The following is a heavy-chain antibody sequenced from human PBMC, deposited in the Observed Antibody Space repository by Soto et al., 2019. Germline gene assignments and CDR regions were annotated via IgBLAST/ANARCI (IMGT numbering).Heavy chain of an antibody. D-gene: IGHD3-10*01. Sequence: GGTLRRSCAASGFTFSSYSMNWVRQAPGKGLEWVSSISSSSSYIYYADSVKGRFTISRDNAKNSLYLQMNSLRAEDTAVYYCASQECLLWFGESIYYFYGMDVLGQGTTVTVYS. CDR1: GFTFSSYS. CDR3: ASQECLLWFGESIYYFYGMDV. J-gene: IGHJ6*02. CDR2: ISSSSSYI. V-gene: IGHV3-21*01.